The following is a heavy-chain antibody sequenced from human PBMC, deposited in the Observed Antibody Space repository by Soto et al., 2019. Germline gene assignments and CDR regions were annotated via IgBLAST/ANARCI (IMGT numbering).Heavy chain of an antibody. CDR1: GFIFSNYV. D-gene: IGHD2-21*02. V-gene: IGHV3-30-3*01. Sequence: LRLSCAASGFIFSNYVMHWVRQAPGKGLEWVAVISYDGNSKHYADSVKGRFTISRDNSKSTLYVQMNSLRAEDTAVYYCARSYCGDDCALDHWGQGTLVTVSS. CDR3: ARSYCGDDCALDH. CDR2: ISYDGNSK. J-gene: IGHJ4*02.